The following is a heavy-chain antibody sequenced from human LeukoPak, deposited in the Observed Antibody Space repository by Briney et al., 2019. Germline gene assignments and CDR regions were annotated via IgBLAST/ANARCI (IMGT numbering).Heavy chain of an antibody. CDR3: AKEAYCSSTSCYRRYFQH. D-gene: IGHD2-2*01. J-gene: IGHJ1*01. CDR1: GFTFSSYW. V-gene: IGHV3-74*01. CDR2: INSDGSST. Sequence: PGGSLRLSCAASGFTFSSYWMHWVRQAPGKGLVWVSRINSDGSSTSYADSVKGRFTISRDNAKNTLYLQMNSLRAEDTAVYYCAKEAYCSSTSCYRRYFQHWGQGTLVTVYS.